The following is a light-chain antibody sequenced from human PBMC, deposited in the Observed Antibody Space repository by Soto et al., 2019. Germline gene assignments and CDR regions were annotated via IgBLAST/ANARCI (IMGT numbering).Light chain of an antibody. CDR2: DAS. V-gene: IGKV3-15*01. Sequence: IVMTQTPATLSVSPGGRVTLSCRASQSVSYHVAWYQQKPGQTSRLVIYDASTRASGIPARFSGTRSGTEFSLTVSSLQSEDFGIYYCQQYNSWLTFGGGTRVDIK. CDR1: QSVSYH. CDR3: QQYNSWLT. J-gene: IGKJ4*01.